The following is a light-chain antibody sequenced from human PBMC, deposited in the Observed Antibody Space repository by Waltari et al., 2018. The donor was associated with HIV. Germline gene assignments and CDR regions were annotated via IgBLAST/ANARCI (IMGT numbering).Light chain of an antibody. V-gene: IGLV1-47*01. CDR1: SSNIGINY. J-gene: IGLJ1*01. CDR3: AAWDDSLSAYV. Sequence: QSVLTQPPSASGTPGQRVTISCSGSSSNIGINYVYWHQQLPGTAPKLLMYRNNQRPSGVPDRFSGSKSGTSASLAISGLRSEDEAEYYCAAWDDSLSAYVFGSGTKVTVL. CDR2: RNN.